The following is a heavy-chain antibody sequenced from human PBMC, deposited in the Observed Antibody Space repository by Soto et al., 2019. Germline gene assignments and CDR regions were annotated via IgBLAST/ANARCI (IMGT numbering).Heavy chain of an antibody. D-gene: IGHD3-22*01. CDR1: GYTFTDYA. Sequence: QLVQSGAEVKKPGASVKVSCKASGYTFTDYALHWVRQAPGQRLEWMGWINAGNGNTKCSQKFQGRVTITRDTSASTAYMELSSLKSEDTAVYYCARGDYYDIHDYWGQGTLVTVSS. CDR3: ARGDYYDIHDY. V-gene: IGHV1-3*01. J-gene: IGHJ4*02. CDR2: INAGNGNT.